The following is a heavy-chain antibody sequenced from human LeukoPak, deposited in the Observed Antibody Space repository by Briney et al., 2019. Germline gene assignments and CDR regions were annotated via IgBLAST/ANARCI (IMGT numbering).Heavy chain of an antibody. CDR1: SGSLSGYY. D-gene: IGHD3-22*01. Sequence: SETLSLTCAVYSGSLSGYYWGWTRQPPGKAQEHTRALHHSGSTNYNPSLKRRVTISVDTSKNQFSLTLSSVTAADTAVYYCARSQRYYYDSSGYPFDYWGQGTLVTVSS. V-gene: IGHV4-34*01. CDR2: LHHSGST. CDR3: ARSQRYYYDSSGYPFDY. J-gene: IGHJ4*02.